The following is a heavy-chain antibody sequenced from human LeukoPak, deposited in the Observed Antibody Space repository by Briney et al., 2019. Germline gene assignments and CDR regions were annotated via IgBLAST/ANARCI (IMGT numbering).Heavy chain of an antibody. CDR3: TSRPNYYDSSGSAGDY. Sequence: GGSLKLSCAASGFTFSGSAMHWVRQASGKGLEWVGRIRSKANSYAKAYAESVKGRFTISRDDSKNTEYLQMNSLKTEDTAVYYCTSRPNYYDSSGSAGDYWGQGTLVTVSS. CDR2: IRSKANSYAK. J-gene: IGHJ4*02. CDR1: GFTFSGSA. D-gene: IGHD3-22*01. V-gene: IGHV3-73*01.